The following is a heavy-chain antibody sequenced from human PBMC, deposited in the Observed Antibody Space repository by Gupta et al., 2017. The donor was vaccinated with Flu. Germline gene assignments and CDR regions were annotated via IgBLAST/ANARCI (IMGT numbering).Heavy chain of an antibody. CDR2: FDPEDGET. D-gene: IGHD3-10*01. CDR3: ATGGSGSYLGPPDDY. CDR1: GYTLTELS. J-gene: IGHJ4*02. Sequence: GYTLTELSMHWVRQAPGKGLEWMGGFDPEDGETIYAQKFQGRVTMTEDTSTDTAYMELSSLRSEDTAVYYCATGGSGSYLGPPDDYWGQGTLVTVSS. V-gene: IGHV1-24*01.